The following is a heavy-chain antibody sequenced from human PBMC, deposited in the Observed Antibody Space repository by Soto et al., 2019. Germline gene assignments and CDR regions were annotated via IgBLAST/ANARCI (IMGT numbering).Heavy chain of an antibody. D-gene: IGHD2-15*01. J-gene: IGHJ6*02. CDR1: GFTFSSYG. CDR3: AKDLRYSTYYYYGMDV. V-gene: IGHV3-30*18. Sequence: QVQLVESGGGVVQPGRSLRLSCAASGFTFSSYGMHWVRQAPGKGLEWVAVISYDGSNKYYADSVKGLFTISRDNSKNTLYLQMNSLRAEDTAVYYCAKDLRYSTYYYYGMDVWGQGTTVTVSS. CDR2: ISYDGSNK.